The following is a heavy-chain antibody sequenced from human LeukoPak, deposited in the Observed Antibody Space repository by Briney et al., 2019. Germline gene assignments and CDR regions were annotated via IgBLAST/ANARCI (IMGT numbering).Heavy chain of an antibody. CDR3: AKVGAYGDYARHDY. D-gene: IGHD4-17*01. V-gene: IGHV4-38-2*01. CDR1: GYSIRSGSY. J-gene: IGHJ4*02. CDR2: MFHSGDT. Sequence: SETLSLTCDVSGYSIRSGSYWGWIRQPPGKGLEWIGCMFHSGDTYHNPSLKSRVTISADTSKNQFSLKLTSVTAADTAVYYCAKVGAYGDYARHDYWGQGTLLTVSS.